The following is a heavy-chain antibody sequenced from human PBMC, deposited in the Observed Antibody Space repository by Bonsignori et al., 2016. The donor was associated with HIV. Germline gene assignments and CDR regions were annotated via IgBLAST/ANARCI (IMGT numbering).Heavy chain of an antibody. CDR3: TTQQQLDLDY. CDR2: IKSKTDGGTT. CDR1: GFTFSNAW. J-gene: IGHJ4*02. V-gene: IGHV3-15*01. D-gene: IGHD6-13*01. Sequence: ESLKISCAASGFTFSNAWMSWVRQAPGKGLEWVGRIKSKTDGGTTDYAAPVKGRFTISRDDSKNTLYLQMNSLKTEDTAVYYCTTQQQLDLDYWGQGTLVTVSS.